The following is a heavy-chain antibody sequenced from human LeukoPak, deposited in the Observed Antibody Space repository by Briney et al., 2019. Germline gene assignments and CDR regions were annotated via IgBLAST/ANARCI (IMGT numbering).Heavy chain of an antibody. CDR1: GYTFTSYG. V-gene: IGHV1-18*01. CDR2: ISAYNGNT. Sequence: GASVKVSCKASGYTFTSYGISWVRQAPGQGLEWMGWISAYNGNTNYAQKLQGRVTMTTDTSTSTAYMELRSLRSDVTAVYYCARRKLGSSPYYFDYWGQGTLVTVSS. J-gene: IGHJ4*02. D-gene: IGHD6-13*01. CDR3: ARRKLGSSPYYFDY.